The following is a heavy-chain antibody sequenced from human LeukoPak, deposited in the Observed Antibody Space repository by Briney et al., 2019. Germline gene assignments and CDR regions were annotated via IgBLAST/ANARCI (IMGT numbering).Heavy chain of an antibody. CDR3: ARTTEDCSRTSCYTASPFDP. Sequence: SETLSLTCTVSGGSISSYYWSWIRQPPGKGLEWIGYIHYSGSTNYNPSLKSRVTISVDTSKNQFSLKVNSVTAADTAVYYCARTTEDCSRTSCYTASPFDPWGQGTLVIVSS. CDR1: GGSISSYY. V-gene: IGHV4-59*01. D-gene: IGHD2-2*02. CDR2: IHYSGST. J-gene: IGHJ5*02.